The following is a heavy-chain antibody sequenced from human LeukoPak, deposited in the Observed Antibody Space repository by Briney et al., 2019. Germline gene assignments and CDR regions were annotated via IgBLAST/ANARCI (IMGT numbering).Heavy chain of an antibody. CDR1: GYTFTGYY. CDR2: INPNSGGT. D-gene: IGHD6-19*01. Sequence: AAVKVSCKASGYTFTGYYMHWVRQAPGQGLEWMGWINPNSGGTNYAQKFQGRVTMTRDTSISTAYMELSRLRSDDTAVYYCARGGVYSSGWLTPSDYWGQGTLVTVSS. V-gene: IGHV1-2*02. CDR3: ARGGVYSSGWLTPSDY. J-gene: IGHJ4*02.